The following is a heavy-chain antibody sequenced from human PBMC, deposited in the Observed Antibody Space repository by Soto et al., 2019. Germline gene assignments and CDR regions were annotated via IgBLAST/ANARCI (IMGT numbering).Heavy chain of an antibody. CDR3: AREPYYDFWSGYPTIFDY. J-gene: IGHJ4*02. D-gene: IGHD3-3*01. Sequence: SLRLSCAASGLTFSSYSMNWVRQAPGKGLEWVSYISSSSSTIYYADSVKGRFTISRDNAKNSLYLQMNSLRAEDTAVYYCAREPYYDFWSGYPTIFDYWGQGTLVTVSS. CDR2: ISSSSSTI. CDR1: GLTFSSYS. V-gene: IGHV3-48*01.